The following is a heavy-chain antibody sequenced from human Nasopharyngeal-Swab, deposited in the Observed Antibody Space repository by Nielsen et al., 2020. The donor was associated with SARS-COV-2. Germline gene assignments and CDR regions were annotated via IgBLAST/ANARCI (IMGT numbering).Heavy chain of an antibody. Sequence: VRQAPGKGLEWGANIKQDGSEKYYVDSVKGRFTISRDNAKNSLYLQMNSLKAEGTAVYYCARGWGIAVSSWGQGTLVTVSS. CDR3: ARGWGIAVSS. V-gene: IGHV3-7*03. D-gene: IGHD6-19*01. CDR2: IKQDGSEK. J-gene: IGHJ5*02.